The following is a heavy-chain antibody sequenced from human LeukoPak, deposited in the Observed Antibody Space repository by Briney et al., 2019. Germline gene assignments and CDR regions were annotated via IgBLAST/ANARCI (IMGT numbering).Heavy chain of an antibody. V-gene: IGHV3-7*01. J-gene: IGHJ4*02. Sequence: GGSLRLSCAASGFTFSSYWMHWVRQAPGKGLEWVANIKQDGSQKSYVDSVKGRFTISRDNAKNSLYLQMNSLRAEDRAVYYCVRDSDHVRDYWGQGTLVTVSS. CDR1: GFTFSSYW. CDR3: VRDSDHVRDY. CDR2: IKQDGSQK. D-gene: IGHD3-10*01.